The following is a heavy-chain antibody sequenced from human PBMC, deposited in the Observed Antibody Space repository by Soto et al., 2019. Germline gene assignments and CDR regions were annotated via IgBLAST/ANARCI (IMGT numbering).Heavy chain of an antibody. CDR1: GGSINSGGYY. CDR3: ARSLPYHSYAMDV. V-gene: IGHV4-31*03. CDR2: IYYSGIT. J-gene: IGHJ6*02. Sequence: SETLSLTCTVSGGSINSGGYYWSWIRQHPGKGLELIGYIYYSGITYYNPSLKSRLTISRDTSKNHFSLKLSSVTAADTAVYYCARSLPYHSYAMDVWGQGXTVTVYS. D-gene: IGHD2-2*01.